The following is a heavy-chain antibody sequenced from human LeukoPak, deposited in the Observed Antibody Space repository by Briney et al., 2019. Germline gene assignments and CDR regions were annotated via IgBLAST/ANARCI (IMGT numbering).Heavy chain of an antibody. CDR1: GYTFTSYG. Sequence: GASVKVSCKASGYTFTSYGISWVRQAPGQGLEWMGWISAYNGNTNYAQKLQGRVTMTTDTSTSTAYMELRSLRSDDTAVYYCARVSQWLDSGSNYYYYGMDVWGQGTTVTVSS. V-gene: IGHV1-18*01. CDR2: ISAYNGNT. CDR3: ARVSQWLDSGSNYYYYGMDV. J-gene: IGHJ6*02. D-gene: IGHD6-19*01.